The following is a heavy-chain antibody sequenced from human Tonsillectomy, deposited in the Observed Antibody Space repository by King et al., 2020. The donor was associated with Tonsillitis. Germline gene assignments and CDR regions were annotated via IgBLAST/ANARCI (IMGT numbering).Heavy chain of an antibody. CDR1: GFTFSSYG. CDR3: AKDQAGIDY. J-gene: IGHJ4*02. D-gene: IGHD6-13*01. CDR2: ISYDGSNK. Sequence: VQLVESGGGVVQPGRSLRLSCAASGFTFSSYGMHWVRQAPGKGLEWVAVISYDGSNKYYADSVKGRFTISRDNSKNTLYLQMNSLRAVDTAVYYCAKDQAGIDYWGQGTLVTVSS. V-gene: IGHV3-30*18.